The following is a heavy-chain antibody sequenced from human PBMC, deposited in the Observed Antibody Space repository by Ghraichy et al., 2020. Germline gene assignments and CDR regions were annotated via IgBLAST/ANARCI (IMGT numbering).Heavy chain of an antibody. J-gene: IGHJ6*02. D-gene: IGHD2-2*02. Sequence: GGSLNISCAVSGFTFSTYSMNWVRQAPGKGLEWVSSIGGSSTHIYYADSVKGRFIISRDNAKNSLYLQMDSLRAEDTAVYYCVRGGSDIDVVPAAIISMDVWGQGTTVTVSS. CDR3: VRGGSDIDVVPAAIISMDV. CDR2: IGGSSTHI. V-gene: IGHV3-21*06. CDR1: GFTFSTYS.